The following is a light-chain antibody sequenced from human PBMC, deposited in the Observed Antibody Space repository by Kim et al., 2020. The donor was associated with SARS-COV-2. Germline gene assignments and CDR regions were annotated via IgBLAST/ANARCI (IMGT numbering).Light chain of an antibody. CDR1: QSVSSSY. Sequence: SPGEGATISCRASQSVSSSYLAWYQQKSGQAPRLVIYCTSTRATGIPDRFSGSGSGTDFTLTISRLEPEDFAVYYCQQYGTSPRTFGGGTKVDIK. V-gene: IGKV3-20*01. J-gene: IGKJ4*01. CDR3: QQYGTSPRT. CDR2: CTS.